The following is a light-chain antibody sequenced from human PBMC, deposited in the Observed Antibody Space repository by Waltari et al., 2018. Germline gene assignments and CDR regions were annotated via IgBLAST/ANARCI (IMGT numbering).Light chain of an antibody. CDR1: QRIATN. J-gene: IGKJ2*01. Sequence: IVMTQSPATLSLSPGEGATLPCRASQRIATNVAWYQQKPGQGPRLLISEASTRVAGVPARFTGSGSGTEFTLTISSLQSEDFAVYYCQQYNYYYSFGQGTRLEIK. CDR3: QQYNYYYS. V-gene: IGKV3-15*01. CDR2: EAS.